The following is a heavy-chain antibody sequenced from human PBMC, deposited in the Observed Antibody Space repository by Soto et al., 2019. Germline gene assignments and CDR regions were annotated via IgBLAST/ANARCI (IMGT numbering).Heavy chain of an antibody. CDR2: ITGANGDT. J-gene: IGHJ4*02. D-gene: IGHD3-16*01. CDR1: GYTLTTYP. V-gene: IGHV1-3*01. Sequence: QVQLVQSGAEVKKPGASVKLSCKASGYTLTTYPLHWVRQAPVQSLEWMGYITGANGDTKYSQRFHDRVTITTDTSANTAYLELNSLTSEDTAVYYCATALRFVDYLLKRWGQGTLVTVSS. CDR3: ATALRFVDYLLKR.